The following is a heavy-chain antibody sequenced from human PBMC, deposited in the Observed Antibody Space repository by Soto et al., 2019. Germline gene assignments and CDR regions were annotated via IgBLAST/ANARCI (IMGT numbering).Heavy chain of an antibody. V-gene: IGHV4-59*08. Sequence: SETLSLTCTVSGDSISDYYWNWIRQPPGKGLEYIGYIYCSGSTNYNPSLKSRVTISVDTSKNQFSLKLSSVTAADTAVYYCARRAPGATLDYWGQGTLVTVSS. D-gene: IGHD2-2*01. CDR1: GDSISDYY. CDR3: ARRAPGATLDY. CDR2: IYCSGST. J-gene: IGHJ4*02.